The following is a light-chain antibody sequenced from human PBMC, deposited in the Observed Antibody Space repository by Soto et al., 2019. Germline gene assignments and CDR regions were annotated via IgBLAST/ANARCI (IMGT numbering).Light chain of an antibody. CDR1: SSDVGGYNY. CDR2: EVS. CDR3: SSYTSSSSLVV. V-gene: IGLV2-14*01. Sequence: QSALTQPASVSGSPGQSITISCTGTSSDVGGYNYVSWYQQHPGKAPKLMIYEVSNRPSGVSNRFSGCNSGNTASPTISGLQAEDEAAYYCSSYTSSSSLVVFGGGTKLTVL. J-gene: IGLJ2*01.